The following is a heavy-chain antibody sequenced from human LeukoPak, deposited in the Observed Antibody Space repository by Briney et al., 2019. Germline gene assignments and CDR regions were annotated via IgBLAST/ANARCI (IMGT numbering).Heavy chain of an antibody. V-gene: IGHV3-23*01. D-gene: IGHD1-26*01. CDR2: ISGSGGSR. CDR3: AKLREWELPDLFDY. Sequence: GGSLRLSCAASGFTFSSYEMNWVRQAPGKGLEWVSGISGSGGSRFYTDSVKGRSTISRDNSKNTLYLQMNSLRAEDTAVYYCAKLREWELPDLFDYWGQGTLVTVSS. CDR1: GFTFSSYE. J-gene: IGHJ4*02.